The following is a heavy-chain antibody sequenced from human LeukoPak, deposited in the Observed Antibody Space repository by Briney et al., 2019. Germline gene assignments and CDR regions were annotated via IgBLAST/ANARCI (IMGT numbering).Heavy chain of an antibody. Sequence: SGGSLRLSCAASGFTFKHAWMRWIRQAPGKGLEWVSYISSSSSYIYYADSVKGRFTISRDNAKNSLYLQMNSLRAEDTAVYYCARHSSGYYYFDYWGQGVLVTVSS. D-gene: IGHD3-22*01. CDR3: ARHSSGYYYFDY. V-gene: IGHV3-11*03. CDR2: ISSSSSYI. J-gene: IGHJ4*02. CDR1: GFTFKHAW.